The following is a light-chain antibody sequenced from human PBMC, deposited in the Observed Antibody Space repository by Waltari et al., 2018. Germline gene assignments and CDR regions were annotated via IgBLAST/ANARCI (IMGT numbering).Light chain of an antibody. J-gene: IGKJ5*01. Sequence: DIQMTQSPSTLSASVGDRVTITCRASQSISSWLAWYQQNPGKAPELLIYKAPSLESGVPSRFSGSGSGTEFTLTISSLQPDDFATYHCQQYNSYSITFGQGTRLEIK. CDR1: QSISSW. CDR2: KAP. V-gene: IGKV1-5*03. CDR3: QQYNSYSIT.